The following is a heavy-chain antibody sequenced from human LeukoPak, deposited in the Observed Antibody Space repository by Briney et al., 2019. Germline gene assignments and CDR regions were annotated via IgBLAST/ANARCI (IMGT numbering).Heavy chain of an antibody. Sequence: ASVKVSCKASGYTFTTCAINWVRQAPGQGLEWMRWINTNTGNPTYAQGFTGRFVFSLDTSVSTAYLQISSLKAEDTAVYYCARDQGEQQRDSGGNWFDPWGQGTLVTVSS. D-gene: IGHD6-13*01. J-gene: IGHJ5*02. CDR1: GYTFTTCA. CDR2: INTNTGNP. V-gene: IGHV7-4-1*02. CDR3: ARDQGEQQRDSGGNWFDP.